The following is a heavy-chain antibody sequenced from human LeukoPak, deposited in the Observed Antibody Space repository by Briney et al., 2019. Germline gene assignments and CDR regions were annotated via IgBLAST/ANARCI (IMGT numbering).Heavy chain of an antibody. D-gene: IGHD3-22*01. V-gene: IGHV3-48*03. CDR2: ISISDSTI. J-gene: IGHJ3*01. CDR3: VRGGSSGYNYNAFDV. Sequence: PGGSLRLSCAASGITLSSFEMKWARQAPGRGLGWLSYISISDSTISYADSVRGRFTISRDNARNSLYLQMNSLRAEDTAVYYCVRGGSSGYNYNAFDVWGQGTMVTVSS. CDR1: GITLSSFE.